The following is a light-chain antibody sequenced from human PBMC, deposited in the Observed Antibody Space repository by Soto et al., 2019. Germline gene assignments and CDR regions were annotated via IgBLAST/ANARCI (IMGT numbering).Light chain of an antibody. Sequence: QSFLTQPPSASGSPGQSVTISCTGTRSDVGRYNYVSWYQLHPGKVPKLLIYEVTKRPSGIPDRFSGSKSGNTASPTVSGLQAEDEADYYCSSFVGSNIFVFGSGTKVTVL. V-gene: IGLV2-8*01. CDR1: RSDVGRYNY. CDR2: EVT. CDR3: SSFVGSNIFV. J-gene: IGLJ1*01.